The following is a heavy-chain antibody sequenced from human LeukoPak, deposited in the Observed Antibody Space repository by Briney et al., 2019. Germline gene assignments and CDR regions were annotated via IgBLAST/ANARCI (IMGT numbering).Heavy chain of an antibody. V-gene: IGHV3-21*01. CDR1: GFTFSSYS. Sequence: GGSLRLTCAASGFTFSSYSMNWVRQAPGKGLEWLSSISSSSSYIYYADSVKGRFTISRDNAKNSLYLQMNSLKAGDTAVYYCAKPHFDDWGQGTLVTVSS. CDR3: AKPHFDD. J-gene: IGHJ4*02. CDR2: ISSSSSYI.